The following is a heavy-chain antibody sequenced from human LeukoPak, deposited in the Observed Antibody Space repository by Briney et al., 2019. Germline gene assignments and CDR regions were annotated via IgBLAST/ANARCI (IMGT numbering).Heavy chain of an antibody. CDR3: AREWSHFGDY. CDR1: GYTFTSQG. V-gene: IGHV1-18*01. D-gene: IGHD3-3*02. CDR2: ISPYNGNT. J-gene: IGHJ4*02. Sequence: ASVKVSCKTSGYTFTSQGIYWVRQAPGQGLEYMGWISPYNGNTNYAQKLQGRVFMTTDTSTDTAYMELRSLRSDGTAVYYCAREWSHFGDYWGQGALVTVSS.